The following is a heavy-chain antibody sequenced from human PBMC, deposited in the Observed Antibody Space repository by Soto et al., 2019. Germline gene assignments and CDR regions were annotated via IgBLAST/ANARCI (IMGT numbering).Heavy chain of an antibody. CDR1: GFSFNSCN. D-gene: IGHD2-8*01. Sequence: PGGSLRLSCLASGFSFNSCNMNWMRRAPGRGLEWVASISVSGDNIYYGDSMQGRFTISRDNSKRSVFLDLNSLRVEDTAVYYCARDLGLLKSMFDYWGQGTLVTVSS. V-gene: IGHV3-21*01. CDR3: ARDLGLLKSMFDY. CDR2: ISVSGDNI. J-gene: IGHJ4*02.